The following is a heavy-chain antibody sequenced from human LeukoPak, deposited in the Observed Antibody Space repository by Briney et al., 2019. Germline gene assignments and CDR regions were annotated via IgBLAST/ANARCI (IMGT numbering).Heavy chain of an antibody. CDR2: IYTSKSM. CDR1: GSSISSGFYD. Sequence: SETLSLTCTVSGSSISSGFYDWYWIRQPAGKGLEWIGHIYTSKSMNYNPSLKSRVTISVDTSKNQFSLKLTSVTAADTAVYYCTKGRGIWGQGTLVTVSS. CDR3: TKGRGI. J-gene: IGHJ4*02. D-gene: IGHD3-10*01. V-gene: IGHV4-61*09.